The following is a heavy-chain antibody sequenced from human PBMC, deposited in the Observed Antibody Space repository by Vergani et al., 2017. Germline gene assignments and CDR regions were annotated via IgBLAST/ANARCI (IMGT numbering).Heavy chain of an antibody. CDR3: VRGGTFDWLST. V-gene: IGHV1-2*02. J-gene: IGHJ5*02. D-gene: IGHD3-9*01. Sequence: VQLVQSGAEVKKPGAAVKVSCKASGYYFTDNYLHWVRQAPGQGLEWMGRITPQNGGTQYAEKFKGRVTMTRDTSITTAYMELTSLTSDDTAVYYCVRGGTFDWLSTWGQGTLVTVSS. CDR1: GYYFTDNY. CDR2: ITPQNGGT.